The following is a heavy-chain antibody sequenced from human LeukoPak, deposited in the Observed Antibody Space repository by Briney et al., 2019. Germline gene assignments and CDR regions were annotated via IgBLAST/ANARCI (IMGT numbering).Heavy chain of an antibody. CDR3: ARGRDTALGS. CDR2: ISYDGSNK. Sequence: GRSLRLSCAASGFTFSSYGMHWVRQAPGKGLEWVAVISYDGSNKYYADSVKGRFTISRDNSKNTLYLQMNSLRAEDTAVYYCARGRDTALGSWGQGTLVTVSS. V-gene: IGHV3-30*03. J-gene: IGHJ4*02. D-gene: IGHD5-18*01. CDR1: GFTFSSYG.